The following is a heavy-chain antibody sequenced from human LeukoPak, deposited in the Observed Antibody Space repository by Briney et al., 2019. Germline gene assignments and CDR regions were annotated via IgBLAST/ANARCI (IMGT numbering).Heavy chain of an antibody. D-gene: IGHD2-15*01. J-gene: IGHJ5*02. V-gene: IGHV6-1*01. CDR1: GDSVSSNSAA. CDR2: TYYRSKWYN. Sequence: SQTLSLTRAISGDSVSSNSAAWNWIRQSPSRGLESLVRTYYRSKWYNDYAVSVKSRITINPDTSKNQFSLQLNSVTPEDTAVYYCARESWDIEGYNWFDPWGQGTLVTVSS. CDR3: ARESWDIEGYNWFDP.